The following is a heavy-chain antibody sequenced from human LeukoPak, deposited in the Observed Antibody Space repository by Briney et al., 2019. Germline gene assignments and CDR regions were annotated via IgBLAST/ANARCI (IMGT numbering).Heavy chain of an antibody. CDR2: IIPIFGTA. CDR1: GGTFSSYA. CDR3: ASQPFPSQWGGNNWFDP. D-gene: IGHD2-15*01. Sequence: SVKVSCKASGGTFSSYAISWVRQAPGQGLEWMGGIIPIFGTANYAQKFQGRVTITTDESTSTAYMELSSLRSEDTAVYYCASQPFPSQWGGNNWFDPWGQGTLVTVSS. V-gene: IGHV1-69*05. J-gene: IGHJ5*02.